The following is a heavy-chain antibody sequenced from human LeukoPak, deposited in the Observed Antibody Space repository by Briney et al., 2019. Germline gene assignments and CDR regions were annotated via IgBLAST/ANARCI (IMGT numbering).Heavy chain of an antibody. Sequence: PGGSLRLSCAASGFTFSSYAMSWVRQAPGKGLEWVSYISSSGSTIYYTDSVKGRFTISRDNSKNTLYLQMNTLRAEDTAVYYCAKTGSSRFDYWGQGTLVTVSS. CDR3: AKTGSSRFDY. CDR2: ISSSGSTI. J-gene: IGHJ4*02. CDR1: GFTFSSYA. V-gene: IGHV3-23*01. D-gene: IGHD1-26*01.